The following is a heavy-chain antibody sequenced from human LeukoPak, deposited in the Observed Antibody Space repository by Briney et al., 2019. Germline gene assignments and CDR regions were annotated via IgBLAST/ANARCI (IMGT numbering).Heavy chain of an antibody. D-gene: IGHD3-10*01. V-gene: IGHV4-61*02. J-gene: IGHJ5*02. CDR2: IYTSEST. CDR3: ATSRFSGGLGRFDP. CDR1: GGSISSSNYY. Sequence: SETLSLTCSVSGGSISSSNYYWSWIRQPAGKGLEWIGRIYTSESTNYNPSLKSRVTISVDTSRNQFSLKLSSVTAADTALYYCATSRFSGGLGRFDPWGQGTLVTVSS.